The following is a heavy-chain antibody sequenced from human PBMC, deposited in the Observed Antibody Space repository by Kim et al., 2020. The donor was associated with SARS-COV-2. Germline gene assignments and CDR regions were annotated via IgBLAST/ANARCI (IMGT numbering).Heavy chain of an antibody. CDR3: AKDSGSYYPSSDYGMDV. CDR2: ISGSGGST. CDR1: GFTFSSYA. D-gene: IGHD1-26*01. Sequence: SLRLSCAASGFTFSSYAMSWVRQAPGKGLEWVPAISGSGGSTYYADSVKGRFTISRDNSKNTLYLQMNSLRAEDTAIYYCAKDSGSYYPSSDYGMDVWGQGTTVTVSS. V-gene: IGHV3-23*01. J-gene: IGHJ6*02.